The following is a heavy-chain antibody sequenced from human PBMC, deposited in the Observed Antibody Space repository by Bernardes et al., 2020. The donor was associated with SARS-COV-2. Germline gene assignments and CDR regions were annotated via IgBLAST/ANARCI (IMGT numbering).Heavy chain of an antibody. V-gene: IGHV3-23*01. CDR3: VQGVRSGGDVSGYLEY. D-gene: IGHD1-26*01. CDR1: GFTFTNYA. Sequence: GGSLRLSCAASGFTFTNYAIHWVRQAPGKGLEWVSVVSRRGDTTFYADSVKGRFTISRDNSNNLVYLQMSSLGDDDTALYYCVQGVRSGGDVSGYLEYWGQGTLVTVSS. CDR2: VSRRGDTT. J-gene: IGHJ4*02.